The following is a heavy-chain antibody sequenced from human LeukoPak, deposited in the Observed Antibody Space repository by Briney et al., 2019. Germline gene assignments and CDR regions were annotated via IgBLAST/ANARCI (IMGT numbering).Heavy chain of an antibody. CDR1: GGTFSSYA. CDR2: IIPIFGTA. Sequence: ASVKVSCKASGGTFSSYAISWVRQAPGQGLEWMGGIIPIFGTANYAQKFQGRVTITTDESTSTAYMELSSLRSEDTAVYYCARVSDFWSGPFDYWGQGTLATVSS. CDR3: ARVSDFWSGPFDY. J-gene: IGHJ4*02. V-gene: IGHV1-69*05. D-gene: IGHD3-3*01.